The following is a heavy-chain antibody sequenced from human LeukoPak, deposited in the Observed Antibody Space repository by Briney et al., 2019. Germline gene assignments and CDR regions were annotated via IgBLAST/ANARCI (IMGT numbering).Heavy chain of an antibody. CDR1: GFTFSSYA. Sequence: PGGSLRLSCAASGFTFSSYAMSWVRQAPGRGLEWVSAISASGYSTYYADSVKGRFTISRDNSKKTLYLQMSSLRAEDTAIFYCAKDVYNWNFYFDYWGQGTLVTVSS. CDR3: AKDVYNWNFYFDY. J-gene: IGHJ4*02. D-gene: IGHD1-7*01. V-gene: IGHV3-23*01. CDR2: ISASGYST.